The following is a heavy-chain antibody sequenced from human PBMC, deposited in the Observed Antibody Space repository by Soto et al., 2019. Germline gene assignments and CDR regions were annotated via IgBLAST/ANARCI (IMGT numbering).Heavy chain of an antibody. CDR2: INPSGGST. D-gene: IGHD3-22*01. J-gene: IGHJ5*02. CDR3: ARVGSGGYSNNWFDP. Sequence: ASVKVSCKASGYTFTSYYMHWVRQAPGQGLEWMGIINPSGGSTSYAQKFQGRVTMTRDTSTSTVYMELSSLRSEDTAVYYCARVGSGGYSNNWFDPWGQGTLVTVSS. CDR1: GYTFTSYY. V-gene: IGHV1-46*01.